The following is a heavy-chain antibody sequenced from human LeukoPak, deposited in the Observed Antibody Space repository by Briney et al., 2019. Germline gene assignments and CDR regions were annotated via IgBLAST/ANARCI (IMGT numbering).Heavy chain of an antibody. CDR3: ARVGSRAKLKWGDAFDI. CDR1: GFTFSSYW. Sequence: GGSLRLSCAASGFTFSSYWMSWVRQAPGKGLEWVAHIKQDGSEKYYVDSVKGRFTISRDNAKNSLYLQMNSLRAEDTAVYYCARVGSRAKLKWGDAFDIWGQGTMVTVSS. J-gene: IGHJ3*02. CDR2: IKQDGSEK. D-gene: IGHD2-15*01. V-gene: IGHV3-7*01.